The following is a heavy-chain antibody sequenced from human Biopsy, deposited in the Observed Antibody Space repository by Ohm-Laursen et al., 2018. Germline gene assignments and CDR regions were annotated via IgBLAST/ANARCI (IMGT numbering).Heavy chain of an antibody. CDR1: GFSFSDYH. D-gene: IGHD4-23*01. Sequence: SLRLSCTAFGFSFSDYHMRWIRQAPGRGLEWGSYISGGGTIYYGDSMKGRVTISRDNAKNSLYLQMHSLRAEDTAVYYCARDTRWSPYSMDVWGQGTTVTVSS. V-gene: IGHV3-11*01. J-gene: IGHJ6*02. CDR2: ISGGGTI. CDR3: ARDTRWSPYSMDV.